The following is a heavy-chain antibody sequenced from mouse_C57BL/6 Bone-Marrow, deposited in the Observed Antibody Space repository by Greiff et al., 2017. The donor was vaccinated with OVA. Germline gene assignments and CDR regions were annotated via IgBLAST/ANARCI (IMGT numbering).Heavy chain of an antibody. D-gene: IGHD4-1*01. J-gene: IGHJ1*03. CDR3: ARFPLDWYFDV. V-gene: IGHV1-81*01. CDR2: IYPRSGNT. Sequence: VQLVESGAELARPGASVKLSCKASGYTFTSYGISWVKQRTGQGLEWIGEIYPRSGNTYYNEKFKGKATLTADKSSSTAYMELRSLTSEDSAVYFCARFPLDWYFDVWGTGTTVTVSS. CDR1: GYTFTSYG.